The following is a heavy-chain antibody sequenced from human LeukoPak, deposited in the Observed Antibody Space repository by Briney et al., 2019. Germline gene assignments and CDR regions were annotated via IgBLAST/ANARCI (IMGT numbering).Heavy chain of an antibody. Sequence: SEILSLTCTVSNGSISSSSYYWGWIRQPPGKGLEWIGSIYYSGTTNYNPSLKSRVTISVDTSKNQFSLKLSSVTAADTAVYYCARVEEGYGSGRRENYYYYYMDVWGKGTTVTISS. D-gene: IGHD3-10*01. V-gene: IGHV4-39*07. CDR2: IYYSGTT. CDR3: ARVEEGYGSGRRENYYYYYMDV. J-gene: IGHJ6*03. CDR1: NGSISSSSYY.